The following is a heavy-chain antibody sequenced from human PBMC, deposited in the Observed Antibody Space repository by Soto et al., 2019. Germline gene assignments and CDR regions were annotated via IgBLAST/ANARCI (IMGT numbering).Heavy chain of an antibody. Sequence: EASVKVSCKASGGTLTSYDINWVRQATGQGLEWMGWMNPNSGNTGYAQKFQGRITMTRNTSISTAYMELSSLRSEDTAVYYCARAGSKTVVQTAADLYYYYSYMDVWGKGTTVTVS. J-gene: IGHJ6*03. D-gene: IGHD3-10*01. CDR1: GGTLTSYD. V-gene: IGHV1-8*01. CDR3: ARAGSKTVVQTAADLYYYYSYMDV. CDR2: MNPNSGNT.